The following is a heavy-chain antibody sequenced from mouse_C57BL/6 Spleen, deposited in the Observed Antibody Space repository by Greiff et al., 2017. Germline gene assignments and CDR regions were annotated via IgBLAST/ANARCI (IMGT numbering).Heavy chain of an antibody. V-gene: IGHV5-9-1*02. CDR2: ISSGGDYI. CDR1: GFTFSSYA. CDR3: TRDVGQLGVFAY. Sequence: DVMLVESGEGLVKPGGSLTLSCAASGFTFSSYAMSWVRQTPGKRLEWVAYISSGGDYIYYAAIVKGRFTISRDNARNTLFLQMSSLKSEDTAMYYCTRDVGQLGVFAYWGQGTLVTVSA. D-gene: IGHD4-1*02. J-gene: IGHJ3*01.